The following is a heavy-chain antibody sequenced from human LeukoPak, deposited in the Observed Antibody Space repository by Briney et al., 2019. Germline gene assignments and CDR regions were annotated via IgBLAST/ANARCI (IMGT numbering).Heavy chain of an antibody. CDR3: ARECPYCSSTICYKLIDY. J-gene: IGHJ4*02. D-gene: IGHD2-2*02. V-gene: IGHV4-34*01. Sequence: SETLSLTCAVYGGSFSGYYWSWIRQPPVKGLEWIGEINHSGSTNYNPSLKSRVTISVDTSKNQFSLKLSSVTAADTAVYYCARECPYCSSTICYKLIDYWGQGTLVTVSS. CDR2: INHSGST. CDR1: GGSFSGYY.